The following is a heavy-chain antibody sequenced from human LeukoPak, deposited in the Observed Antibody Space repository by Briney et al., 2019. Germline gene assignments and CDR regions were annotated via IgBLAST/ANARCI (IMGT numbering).Heavy chain of an antibody. V-gene: IGHV3-7*01. CDR2: IKQDGSEK. J-gene: IGHJ3*02. CDR1: GFTFSSYW. D-gene: IGHD3-22*01. CDR3: ARDGLGYYYDSSGYYEQVDAFDI. Sequence: GGSLRLSCAASGFTFSSYWMSWVRQAPGKGLEWVANIKQDGSEKYYVDSVKGRFTISRDNAKNSLYLQMNSLRAEDTAVYYCARDGLGYYYDSSGYYEQVDAFDIWGQGTMVTVSS.